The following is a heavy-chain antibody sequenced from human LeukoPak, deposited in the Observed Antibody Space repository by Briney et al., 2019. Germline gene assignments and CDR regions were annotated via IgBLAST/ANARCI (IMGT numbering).Heavy chain of an antibody. J-gene: IGHJ5*02. Sequence: GESLKISCAASGFTFSSYWMHWVRQAPGKGLVWVSRINSDGSSTSYADSVKGRFTISRDNAKNTLYLQMNSLRAEDTAVYYCARDTASAGTVWFDPWGQGTLVTVSS. CDR1: GFTFSSYW. CDR2: INSDGSST. CDR3: ARDTASAGTVWFDP. V-gene: IGHV3-74*01. D-gene: IGHD6-13*01.